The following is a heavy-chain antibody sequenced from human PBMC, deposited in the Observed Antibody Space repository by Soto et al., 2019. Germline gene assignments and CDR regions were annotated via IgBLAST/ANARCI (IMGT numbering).Heavy chain of an antibody. V-gene: IGHV5-10-1*01. D-gene: IGHD1-7*01. CDR3: AREKSDLELFNWLDP. Sequence: LNISCEASGYSFTTYWISWVRQMPGKGLEWMGAIDPRDSYTKYSPSFQGHVTISVDKSISTAYLQWNSLKASDTAIYYCAREKSDLELFNWLDPWGQGTLVTVSS. CDR2: IDPRDSYT. J-gene: IGHJ5*02. CDR1: GYSFTTYW.